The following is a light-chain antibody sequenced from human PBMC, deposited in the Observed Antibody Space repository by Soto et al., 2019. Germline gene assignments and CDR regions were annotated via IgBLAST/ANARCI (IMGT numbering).Light chain of an antibody. CDR2: GAS. Sequence: EIVMTQSPATLSVSPGERATLSCRASQSVSSNLAWYQQKPGQAPRLLIYGASTRATGIPARFSGSGSGTEFTFTINSLQSEDFAVYYCQQYNNWPRTFGQGTKVDIK. CDR1: QSVSSN. J-gene: IGKJ1*01. CDR3: QQYNNWPRT. V-gene: IGKV3-15*01.